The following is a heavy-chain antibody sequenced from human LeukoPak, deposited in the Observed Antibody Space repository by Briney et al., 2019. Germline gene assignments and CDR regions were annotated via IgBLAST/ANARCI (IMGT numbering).Heavy chain of an antibody. CDR2: ISGSGGST. V-gene: IGHV3-23*01. CDR1: GFTFSSYA. J-gene: IGHJ4*02. D-gene: IGHD3-22*01. Sequence: GGSLRLSCAASGFTFSSYAMNWVRQAPGKGLEWVSAISGSGGSTYYADSVKGRFTISRDNSKNTLYLQMNSLRAEDTAVYYCARALTMIVVVIGYWGQGTLVTVSS. CDR3: ARALTMIVVVIGY.